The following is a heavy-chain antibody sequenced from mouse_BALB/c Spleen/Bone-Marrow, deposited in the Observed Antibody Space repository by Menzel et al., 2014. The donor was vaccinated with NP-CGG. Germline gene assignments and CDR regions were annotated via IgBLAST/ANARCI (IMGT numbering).Heavy chain of an antibody. CDR3: ARSGGYYVRFAY. CDR2: IYPGSGNT. D-gene: IGHD2-3*01. V-gene: IGHV1-84*02. CDR1: GYTFTDYY. J-gene: IGHJ3*01. Sequence: LMESGPGLVKPGASVKISCKASGYTFTDYYINWVKQKPGRGLEWIGWIYPGSGNTKYNEKFKGKATLTVDTSSSTAYMQLSSLTSEDTAVYFCARSGGYYVRFAYWGQGTLVTVSA.